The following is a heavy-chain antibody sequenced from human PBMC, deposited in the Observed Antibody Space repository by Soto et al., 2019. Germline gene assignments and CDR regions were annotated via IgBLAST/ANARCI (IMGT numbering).Heavy chain of an antibody. D-gene: IGHD3-16*01. CDR2: TYYRSKWYN. CDR1: GDSGSSNSAA. J-gene: IGHJ6*02. Sequence: PSQTLSLTCAISGDSGSSNSAAWNWIRQSPSRGLECLGRTYYRSKWYNDYAVSLKSRITINPETSKNQFSLQLNSVTPEETAVYYCARLGLWSPDXMDVWGQGTTVXV. V-gene: IGHV6-1*01. CDR3: ARLGLWSPDXMDV.